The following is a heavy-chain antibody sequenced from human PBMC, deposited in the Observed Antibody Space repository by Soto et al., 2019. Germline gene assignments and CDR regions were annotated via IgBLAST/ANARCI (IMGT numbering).Heavy chain of an antibody. V-gene: IGHV3-13*01. CDR2: IGTAGDT. Sequence: EVQLVESGGGLVQPGGSLRLSCAASGFTFSSYDMHWVRQATGKGLEWVSAIGTAGDTYYPGSVKGRFTISRENAKNSLYLQMNSLRAGDTAVYYCAREGSGPYFDYWGQGTLVTVSS. CDR1: GFTFSSYD. J-gene: IGHJ4*02. CDR3: AREGSGPYFDY.